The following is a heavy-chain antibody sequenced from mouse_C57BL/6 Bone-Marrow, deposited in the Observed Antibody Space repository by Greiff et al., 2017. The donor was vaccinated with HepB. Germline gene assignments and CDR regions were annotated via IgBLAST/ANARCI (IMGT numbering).Heavy chain of an antibody. CDR1: GYTFTSYW. J-gene: IGHJ4*01. CDR2: IDPSDSYT. V-gene: IGHV1-69*01. CDR3: ARDWYPTRAMDY. Sequence: QVQLQQSGAELVMPGASVKLSCKASGYTFTSYWMHWVKQRPGQGLEWIGEIDPSDSYTNYNRKFKGKSTLTVDKSSSTAYMQLSSLTSEDSAVYYCARDWYPTRAMDYWGQGTSVTVSS. D-gene: IGHD1-1*02.